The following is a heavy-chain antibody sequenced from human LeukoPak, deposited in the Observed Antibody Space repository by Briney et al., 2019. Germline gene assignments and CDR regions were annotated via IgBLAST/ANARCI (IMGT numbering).Heavy chain of an antibody. Sequence: GASVKVSCKASGYTFTSYGISWVRQAPGQGLEWMGWISAYNGNTNYAQNLQGRVTMTTDTSTRTAYMELRSLRSDDTAVYYCARDFTPGGSYYYDYWGQGTLVTVSS. V-gene: IGHV1-18*01. CDR1: GYTFTSYG. D-gene: IGHD1-26*01. CDR3: ARDFTPGGSYYYDY. CDR2: ISAYNGNT. J-gene: IGHJ4*02.